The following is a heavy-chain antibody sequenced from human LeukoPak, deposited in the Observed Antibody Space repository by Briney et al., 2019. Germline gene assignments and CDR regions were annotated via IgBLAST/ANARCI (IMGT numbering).Heavy chain of an antibody. CDR2: ISYDGSNK. Sequence: PGRSLRLSCAASGFTFSSYGMHWVRQAPGKGLEWVAVISYDGSNKYYADSVKGRFTISRDNSKNTLYLQMNSLRAEDTALYYCARDSIAVAGDDYYYYGMDVWGQGTTVTVSS. D-gene: IGHD6-19*01. CDR3: ARDSIAVAGDDYYYYGMDV. V-gene: IGHV3-30*03. CDR1: GFTFSSYG. J-gene: IGHJ6*02.